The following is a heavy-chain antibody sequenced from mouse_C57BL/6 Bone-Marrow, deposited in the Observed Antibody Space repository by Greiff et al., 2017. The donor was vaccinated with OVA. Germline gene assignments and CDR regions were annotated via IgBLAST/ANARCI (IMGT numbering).Heavy chain of an antibody. CDR2: ISSGGSYT. V-gene: IGHV5-6*01. J-gene: IGHJ2*01. CDR3: ARLRVYSLDY. CDR1: GFTFSSYG. Sequence: EVMLVESGGDLVKPGGSLKLSCAASGFTFSSYGMSWVRQTPDKRLEWVATISSGGSYTYYPDSVKGRFTISRDNAKNTLYLQMSSLKSEDTAMYYCARLRVYSLDYWGQGTTLTVSS. D-gene: IGHD2-12*01.